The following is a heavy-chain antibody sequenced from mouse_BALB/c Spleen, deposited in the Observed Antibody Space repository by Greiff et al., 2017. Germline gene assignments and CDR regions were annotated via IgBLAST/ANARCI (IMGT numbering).Heavy chain of an antibody. Sequence: EVKLVESGPGLVKPSQSLSLTCTVTGYSITSDYAWNWIRQFPGNKLEWMGYISYSGSTSYNPSLKSRISITRDTSKNQFFLQLNSVTTEDTATYYSAWGYYGSSFAYWGQGTLVTVSA. CDR2: ISYSGST. CDR3: AWGYYGSSFAY. J-gene: IGHJ3*01. D-gene: IGHD1-1*01. CDR1: GYSITSDYA. V-gene: IGHV3-2*02.